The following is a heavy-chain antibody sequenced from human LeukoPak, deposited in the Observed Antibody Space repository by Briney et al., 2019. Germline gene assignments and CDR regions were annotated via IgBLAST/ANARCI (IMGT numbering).Heavy chain of an antibody. CDR3: ASEAVAAPGY. V-gene: IGHV3-66*02. CDR2: IYSGGSS. Sequence: GGSLRLSCAASGFTVSSNYMSWVRQAPGKGLEWVSVIYSGGSSYYADSVKGRFTISRDNSKNTLYLQMNSLRAEDTAVYYCASEAVAAPGYWGQGTLVTVSS. D-gene: IGHD6-19*01. J-gene: IGHJ4*02. CDR1: GFTVSSNY.